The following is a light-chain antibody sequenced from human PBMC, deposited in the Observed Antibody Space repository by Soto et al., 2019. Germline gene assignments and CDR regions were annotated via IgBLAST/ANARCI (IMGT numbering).Light chain of an antibody. V-gene: IGLV1-40*01. CDR3: QSYDSSLSGYVV. CDR1: SSNIGAGYG. Sequence: QSVLTQPPSVSGAPGQRVTISCTGSSSNIGAGYGVHWYQHLPGTAPKLLIYDNSNRPSGVPDRFSGSKSGTSASLAITGLQADDEANYYCQSYDSSLSGYVVFGGGTKLTVL. J-gene: IGLJ2*01. CDR2: DNS.